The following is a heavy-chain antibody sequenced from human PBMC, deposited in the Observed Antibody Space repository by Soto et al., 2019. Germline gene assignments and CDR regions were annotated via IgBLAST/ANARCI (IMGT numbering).Heavy chain of an antibody. Sequence: PGGSLRLSCAASGFTFSSYSMNCVRQAPGKGLEWVSSTSSSSSYIYYADSVKGRFTISRDNAKNSLYLQMNSLRAEDTAVYYCARDQPGYSYGYGLGYWGQGTLVTVSS. CDR3: ARDQPGYSYGYGLGY. CDR2: TSSSSSYI. V-gene: IGHV3-21*01. CDR1: GFTFSSYS. J-gene: IGHJ4*02. D-gene: IGHD5-18*01.